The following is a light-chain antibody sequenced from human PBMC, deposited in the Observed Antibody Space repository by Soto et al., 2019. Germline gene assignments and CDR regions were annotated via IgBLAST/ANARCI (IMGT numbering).Light chain of an antibody. Sequence: QPVLTQPPSASGTPGQRVTISCSGSSSNIGSNYVYWYQQLPGTAPKLLIYRNNQRPSGVPDRFSGSKSGTSASLAISGLRSEDEADYYCAAWDDSLSGRFFGGGTKLTVL. CDR1: SSNIGSNY. J-gene: IGLJ2*01. V-gene: IGLV1-47*01. CDR2: RNN. CDR3: AAWDDSLSGRF.